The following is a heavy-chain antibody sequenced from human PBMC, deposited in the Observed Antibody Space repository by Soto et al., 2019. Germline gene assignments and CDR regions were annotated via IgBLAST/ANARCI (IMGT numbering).Heavy chain of an antibody. CDR3: SRGGEPIDY. V-gene: IGHV1-3*05. Sequence: QVQLVQSGAEEKKPGASVKVSCKASGYTFTSYAMHWERQAPGQRLEWMGWINAGNGNTKYSQKFQGRVTITRDTSASTAHMELSSLRSEDTAVYYCSRGGEPIDYWGQGTLVTVSS. D-gene: IGHD2-21*01. CDR2: INAGNGNT. CDR1: GYTFTSYA. J-gene: IGHJ4*02.